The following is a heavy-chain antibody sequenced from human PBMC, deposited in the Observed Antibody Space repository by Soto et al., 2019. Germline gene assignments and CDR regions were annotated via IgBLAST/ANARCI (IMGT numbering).Heavy chain of an antibody. J-gene: IGHJ4*02. V-gene: IGHV3-48*01. CDR3: AKDYIVLMVYAMGYFDY. CDR2: ITSSSSRI. D-gene: IGHD2-8*01. CDR1: GFSFSSYS. Sequence: GGSLRLSCTASGFSFSSYSMNWVRQAPGKGLEWVSYITSSSSRIYYADSVKGRFTISRDNSKNTLYLQMNSLRAEDTAVYYCAKDYIVLMVYAMGYFDYWGQGTLVTVSS.